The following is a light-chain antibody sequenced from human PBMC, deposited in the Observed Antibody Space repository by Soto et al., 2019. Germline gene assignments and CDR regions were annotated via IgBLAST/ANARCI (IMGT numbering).Light chain of an antibody. Sequence: ETTLTQSPDTLSLSPGEGATLSCRASQIIGSAYLAWYQQKPGQAPRLLIFGASTRATGTPHRFSGSGSGTDFTLTISALESEDVGVYYCQRSGSAPPYIFGAGTRLDI. CDR1: QIIGSAY. J-gene: IGKJ2*01. CDR2: GAS. V-gene: IGKV3-20*01. CDR3: QRSGSAPPYI.